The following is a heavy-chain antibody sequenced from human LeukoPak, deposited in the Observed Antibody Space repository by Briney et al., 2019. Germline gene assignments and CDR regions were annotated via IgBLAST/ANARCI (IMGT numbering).Heavy chain of an antibody. V-gene: IGHV3-66*02. CDR2: IYSGGST. J-gene: IGHJ4*02. CDR3: ATDGEAADGEIFDH. CDR1: GVTVSSNY. D-gene: IGHD6-13*01. Sequence: GGSLRLSCAASGVTVSSNYMSWVRQAPGKGLEWVSGIYSGGSTYYADSLKGRFTISRDNSKNTLYPQMNILRAEETAVYYCATDGEAADGEIFDHWGQGTLVTVSS.